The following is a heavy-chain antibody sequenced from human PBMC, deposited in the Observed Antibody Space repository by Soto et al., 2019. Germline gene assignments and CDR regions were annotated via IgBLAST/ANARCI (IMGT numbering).Heavy chain of an antibody. V-gene: IGHV4-39*01. J-gene: IGHJ5*02. D-gene: IGHD3-3*01. CDR1: GGSISSSSYY. CDR2: IYYSGST. Sequence: SETLSLTCTVSGGSISSSSYYWGWIRQPPGKGLEWIGSIYYSGSTYYNPSLKSRVTISVDTSKNQFSLKLSSVTAADTAVYYCARVLTIFGVVTTIYMGYNWFDPWGQGTLVTVSS. CDR3: ARVLTIFGVVTTIYMGYNWFDP.